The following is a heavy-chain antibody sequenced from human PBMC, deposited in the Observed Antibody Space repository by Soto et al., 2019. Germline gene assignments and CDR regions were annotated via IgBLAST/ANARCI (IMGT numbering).Heavy chain of an antibody. CDR2: IYPGDSDA. J-gene: IGHJ4*02. Sequence: PGESLKISCKGTGYTFISYWIGWVRQMPGKGPAWMGIIYPGDSDARYSPSFQGQVTISVDKSISTAYLQWSSLKASDTAMYYCARHPPSDIVILPPFEYWGQGTLVTVSS. CDR3: ARHPPSDIVILPPFEY. CDR1: GYTFISYW. V-gene: IGHV5-51*01. D-gene: IGHD2-2*01.